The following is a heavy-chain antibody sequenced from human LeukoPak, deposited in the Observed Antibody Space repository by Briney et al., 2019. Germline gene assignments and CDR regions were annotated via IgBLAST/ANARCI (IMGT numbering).Heavy chain of an antibody. CDR3: ARYLDYGDLYYFDY. CDR2: IYYSGST. V-gene: IGHV4-59*01. Sequence: SETLSLTCTVSGGSISSYYWSWIRQPPGKGLEWIGYIYYSGSTNYNPSLKSRVTISADTSKNQFSLKLSSVTAADTAVYYCARYLDYGDLYYFDYWGQGTLVTVSS. D-gene: IGHD4-17*01. J-gene: IGHJ4*02. CDR1: GGSISSYY.